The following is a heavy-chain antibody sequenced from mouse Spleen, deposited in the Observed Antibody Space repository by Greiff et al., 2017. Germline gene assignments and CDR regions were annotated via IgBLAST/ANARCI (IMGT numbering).Heavy chain of an antibody. Sequence: QVQLQQSGAELVRPGTSVKVSCKASGYAFTNYLIEWVKQRPGQGLEWIGVINPGSGGTNYNEKFKGKATLTADKSSSTAYMQLSSLTSEDSAVYFCAREDYGTYFDVWGAGTTVTVSS. CDR3: AREDYGTYFDV. D-gene: IGHD1-1*01. CDR1: GYAFTNYL. CDR2: INPGSGGT. J-gene: IGHJ1*01. V-gene: IGHV1-54*01.